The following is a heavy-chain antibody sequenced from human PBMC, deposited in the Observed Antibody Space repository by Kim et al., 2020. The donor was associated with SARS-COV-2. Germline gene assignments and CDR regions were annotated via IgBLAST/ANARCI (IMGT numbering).Heavy chain of an antibody. CDR3: AKGGDYINYHYYGLDV. CDR2: ISASGDKT. CDR1: GFTFRTYG. J-gene: IGHJ6*02. Sequence: GGSLRLSCAASGFTFRTYGMSWVRQAPGKGLEWVSGISASGDKTSYADSVQGRFTISRDNSKNTLYLQLNNLRAEDTAIYYCAKGGDYINYHYYGLDVWGQGTRVTVSS. D-gene: IGHD4-4*01. V-gene: IGHV3-23*01.